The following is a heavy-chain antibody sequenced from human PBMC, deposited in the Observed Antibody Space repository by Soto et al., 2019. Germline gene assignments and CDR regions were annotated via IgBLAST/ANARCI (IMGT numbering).Heavy chain of an antibody. J-gene: IGHJ6*02. Sequence: SVKVSCKASGGTFSSYAISWVRQAPGQGLEWMGGIIPIFGTANYAQKFQGRVTITADESTSTAYMELSSLRSEDTAVYYCALRGLSGGEDIVVVPAAMHYYYGMDVWGQGTTVTVSS. CDR1: GGTFSSYA. CDR2: IIPIFGTA. CDR3: ALRGLSGGEDIVVVPAAMHYYYGMDV. V-gene: IGHV1-69*13. D-gene: IGHD2-2*01.